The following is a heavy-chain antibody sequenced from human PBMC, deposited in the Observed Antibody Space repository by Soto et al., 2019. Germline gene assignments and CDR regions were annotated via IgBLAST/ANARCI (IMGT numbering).Heavy chain of an antibody. CDR1: GGSFSGYY. CDR3: ARFTFGYFDY. CDR2: INHSGST. V-gene: IGHV4-34*01. D-gene: IGHD3-16*01. J-gene: IGHJ4*02. Sequence: ETLSLTCAVYGGSFSGYYWSWIRQPPGKGLEWIGEINHSGSTNYNPSLKSRVTISVDTSKNQFSLKLSSVTAADTAVYYCARFTFGYFDYWGQGTLVTVSS.